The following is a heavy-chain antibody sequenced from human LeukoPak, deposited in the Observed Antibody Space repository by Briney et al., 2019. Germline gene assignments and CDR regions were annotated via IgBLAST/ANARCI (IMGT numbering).Heavy chain of an antibody. V-gene: IGHV3-30*02. J-gene: IGHJ4*02. D-gene: IGHD3/OR15-3a*01. CDR3: ARGGDWLTRGYFDY. CDR2: IRYDGSNK. CDR1: GFTFSSYG. Sequence: PGGSLRLSCAASGFTFSSYGMHWVRQAPGKGLEWVAFIRYDGSNKYYADSVKGRFTISRDTSKNTLYLQMNSLRPEDTAVYYCARGGDWLTRGYFDYWGQGTLVTVSS.